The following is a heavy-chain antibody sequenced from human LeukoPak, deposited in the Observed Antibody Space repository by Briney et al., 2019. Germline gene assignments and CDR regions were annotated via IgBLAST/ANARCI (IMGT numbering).Heavy chain of an antibody. CDR3: ARPGRVRGVIVDYYYYYYMDV. Sequence: PSETLSLTCAVYGGSFSGYYWSWIRQPPGKGLEWIGEINHSGSTNYNPSLKSRVTISVGTSKNQFSLKLSSVTAADTAVYYCARPGRVRGVIVDYYYYYYMDVWGKGTTVTVSS. J-gene: IGHJ6*03. CDR1: GGSFSGYY. D-gene: IGHD3-10*01. CDR2: INHSGST. V-gene: IGHV4-34*01.